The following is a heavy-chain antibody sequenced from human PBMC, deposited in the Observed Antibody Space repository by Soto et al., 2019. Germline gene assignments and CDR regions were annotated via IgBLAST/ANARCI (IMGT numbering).Heavy chain of an antibody. J-gene: IGHJ5*02. V-gene: IGHV5-51*01. CDR3: ARKDKSGYFNWFDP. Sequence: GESLKISCRTSGYKFTSSWIAWVRQRPGKGLEWMGIIFPSDSDTRYSPSFQGQVTISADRSTSTVFLQWASLKASDTAMYFCARKDKSGYFNWFDPWGQGTQVTVSS. CDR1: GYKFTSSW. D-gene: IGHD3-22*01. CDR2: IFPSDSDT.